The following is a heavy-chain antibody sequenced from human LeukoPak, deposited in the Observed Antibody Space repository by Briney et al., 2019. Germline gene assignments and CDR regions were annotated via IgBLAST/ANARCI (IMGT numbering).Heavy chain of an antibody. J-gene: IGHJ4*02. D-gene: IGHD3-10*01. CDR2: ISAYNGNT. CDR3: ARDPLPLLWFGELRYFDY. Sequence: GASVKVSCKASGYTFTGYYMHWVRQAPGQGLEWMGWISAYNGNTNYAQKLQGRVTMTTDTSTSTAYMELRSLRSDDTAVYYCARDPLPLLWFGELRYFDYWGQGTLVTVSS. CDR1: GYTFTGYY. V-gene: IGHV1-18*04.